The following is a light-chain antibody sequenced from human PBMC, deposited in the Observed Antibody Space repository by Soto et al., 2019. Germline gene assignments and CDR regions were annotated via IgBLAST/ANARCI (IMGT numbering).Light chain of an antibody. CDR1: SSNVGGDY. V-gene: IGLV1-47*02. Sequence: QSVLTQPPSASGTPGQRVTISCSGSSSNVGGDYVYWFQQLPGTAPKLLIYTNNRRPSGVPDRFSGSKSGTSASLAISGLRSEDEADYCCAAWDDSLSAWVFGGGTKVTVL. J-gene: IGLJ3*02. CDR3: AAWDDSLSAWV. CDR2: TNN.